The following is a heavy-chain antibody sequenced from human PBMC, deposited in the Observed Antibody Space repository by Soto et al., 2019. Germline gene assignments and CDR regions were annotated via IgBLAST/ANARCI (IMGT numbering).Heavy chain of an antibody. CDR2: MNPGSGDT. CDR3: ARMATFGSLNWFGT. CDR1: GYSFTNND. Sequence: ASVKVSCKASGYSFTNNDVSWVRQATGQGLEWMGWMNPGSGDTGYAQKFQGRVTMTREISIGTAYMELSGVRSDDKAIYYCARMATFGSLNWFGTWGPGTLVTVSS. V-gene: IGHV1-8*01. J-gene: IGHJ5*02. D-gene: IGHD3-16*01.